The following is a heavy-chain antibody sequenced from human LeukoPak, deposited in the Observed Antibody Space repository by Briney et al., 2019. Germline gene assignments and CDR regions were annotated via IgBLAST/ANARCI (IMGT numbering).Heavy chain of an antibody. CDR2: ISSNNRYI. J-gene: IGHJ4*02. CDR1: GFTFSTYS. D-gene: IGHD1-1*01. CDR3: ARDQDEDRAGTTYDW. Sequence: GSLRLSCAASGFTFSTYSMNWVRQAPGKGLEWVSSISSNNRYIYYADSVKGRFTISRDNAKNSLFLQMNSLRAEDTAVYYCARDQDEDRAGTTYDWWGQGTLVTVSS. V-gene: IGHV3-21*04.